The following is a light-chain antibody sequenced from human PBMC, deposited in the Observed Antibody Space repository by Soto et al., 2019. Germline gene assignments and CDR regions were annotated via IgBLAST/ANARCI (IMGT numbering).Light chain of an antibody. J-gene: IGKJ1*01. CDR2: GAS. Sequence: IVMTQSPATLSVSPGERATLSCWASQSVSSNLAWYQQKPGQAPRLLIYGASTRATSIPAGFSGSGSGTEFTLTISSLQSEDFAVYYCQHYNYWPPWTFGQGTKVDIK. V-gene: IGKV3-15*01. CDR3: QHYNYWPPWT. CDR1: QSVSSN.